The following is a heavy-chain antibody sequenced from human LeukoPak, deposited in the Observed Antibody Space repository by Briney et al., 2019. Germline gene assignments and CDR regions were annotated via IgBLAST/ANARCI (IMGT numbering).Heavy chain of an antibody. CDR3: ARGGPQWELRRLAFDI. Sequence: SETLSLTCAVYGGSFSGYYWSWIRQPPGKGLEWIGEINHSGSTNYNPSLKSRVTISVDTSKNQFSLKLSSVTAADTAVYYCARGGPQWELRRLAFDIWGQGTMVTVSS. V-gene: IGHV4-34*01. CDR2: INHSGST. J-gene: IGHJ3*02. CDR1: GGSFSGYY. D-gene: IGHD1-26*01.